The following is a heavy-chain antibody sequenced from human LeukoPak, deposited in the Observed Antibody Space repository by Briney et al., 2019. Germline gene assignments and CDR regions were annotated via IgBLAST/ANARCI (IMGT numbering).Heavy chain of an antibody. CDR1: RGSISSSSYY. CDR2: IYYSGST. Sequence: PSETLSLTCIVSRGSISSSSYYWGWIRQPPGKGLEWIGSIYYSGSTYYNPSLKSRVTISVDTSKNQFSLKLSSVTAADTAVYFCARGPYSYDSSGAFDIWGQGTMVTVSS. J-gene: IGHJ3*02. D-gene: IGHD3-22*01. CDR3: ARGPYSYDSSGAFDI. V-gene: IGHV4-39*01.